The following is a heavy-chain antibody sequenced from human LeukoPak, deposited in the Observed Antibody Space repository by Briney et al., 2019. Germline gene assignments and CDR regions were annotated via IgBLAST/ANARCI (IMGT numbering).Heavy chain of an antibody. Sequence: GSLRLSCAASGFTVSSNYMNWVRQAPGKGLEWVSVLYSAGNTFYADSVKGRFTISRDNSKNTLYLQMNSLRAEDTAVYYCARAREYLAIDYWGQGTLVTVSS. CDR3: ARAREYLAIDY. J-gene: IGHJ4*02. D-gene: IGHD2/OR15-2a*01. CDR2: LYSAGNT. CDR1: GFTVSSNY. V-gene: IGHV3-66*02.